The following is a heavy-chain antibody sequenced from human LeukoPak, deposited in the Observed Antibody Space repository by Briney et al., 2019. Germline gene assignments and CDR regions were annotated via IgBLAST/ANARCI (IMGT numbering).Heavy chain of an antibody. D-gene: IGHD3-10*01. CDR3: ARGFRGYGSGTPYIH. V-gene: IGHV1-18*01. CDR1: GYTFTSYG. CDR2: ISAYNGNT. Sequence: GASVKVSCKASGYTFTSYGISWVRQAPGQGLEWMGWISAYNGNTNYAQKLQGRVTMTTDTSTSTAYMELRSLRSDDTAVYYCARGFRGYGSGTPYIHWGQGTLVTVSS. J-gene: IGHJ4*02.